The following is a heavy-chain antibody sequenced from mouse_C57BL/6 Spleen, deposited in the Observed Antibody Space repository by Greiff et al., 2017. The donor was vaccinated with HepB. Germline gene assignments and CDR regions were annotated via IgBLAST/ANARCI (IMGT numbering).Heavy chain of an antibody. D-gene: IGHD1-1*01. V-gene: IGHV1-80*01. CDR2: IYPGDGDT. Sequence: VKLQESGAELVKPGASVKISCKASGYAFSSYWMNWVKQRPGKGLEWIGQIYPGDGDTNYNGKFKGKATLTADKSSSTAYMQLSSLTSEDSAVYFCARSEGGSSYYFDYWGQGTTLTVSS. CDR3: ARSEGGSSYYFDY. CDR1: GYAFSSYW. J-gene: IGHJ2*01.